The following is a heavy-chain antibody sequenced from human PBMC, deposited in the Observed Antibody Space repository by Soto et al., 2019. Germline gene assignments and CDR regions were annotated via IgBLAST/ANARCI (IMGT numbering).Heavy chain of an antibody. CDR2: IYSGGST. J-gene: IGHJ4*02. D-gene: IGHD5-12*01. CDR1: GFTVSSNY. V-gene: IGHV3-53*01. Sequence: EVQLVESGGGLIQPGGSLRLSCAASGFTVSSNYMSWVRQAPGKGLEWVSVIYSGGSTYYADSVKGRFTISRDNSKNTLYIQMNGLRAEDTAVYYCASTPVAPWGNDYWGQGTLVTVSS. CDR3: ASTPVAPWGNDY.